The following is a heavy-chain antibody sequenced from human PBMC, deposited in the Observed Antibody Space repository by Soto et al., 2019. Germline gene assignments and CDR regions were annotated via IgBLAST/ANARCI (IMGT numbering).Heavy chain of an antibody. CDR1: GFTFTTYW. D-gene: IGHD2-2*01. J-gene: IGHJ6*03. CDR3: VRGCDRASCPYYIDV. CDR2: IKQDGSEQ. Sequence: PGGTLSLSCAGLGFTFTTYWMTWVRQAPGKGMDGVATIKQDGSEQYYVDSVKGRFTISRDNAKNSLFLQMNSLSAEDTAVYNFVRGCDRASCPYYIDVWGKGTTVTAP. V-gene: IGHV3-7*01.